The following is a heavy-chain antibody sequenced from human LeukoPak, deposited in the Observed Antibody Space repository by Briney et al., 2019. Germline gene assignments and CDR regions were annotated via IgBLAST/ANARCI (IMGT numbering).Heavy chain of an antibody. J-gene: IGHJ4*02. D-gene: IGHD6-19*01. CDR2: INPNSGGT. Sequence: ASVKVSCKASGYTFTGYYMHWVRQAPGQGLEWMGWINPNSGGTNYAQKFQGRVTMTRDTSISAAYMELSRLTSDDAAVYYCARSDASGWKDFWGQRTLVTVSS. V-gene: IGHV1-2*02. CDR3: ARSDASGWKDF. CDR1: GYTFTGYY.